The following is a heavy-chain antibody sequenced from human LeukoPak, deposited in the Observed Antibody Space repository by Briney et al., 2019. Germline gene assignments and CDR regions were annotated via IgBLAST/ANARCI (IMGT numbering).Heavy chain of an antibody. CDR3: AKERGAAAATVYFDY. CDR2: ISYGGSNK. J-gene: IGHJ4*02. CDR1: GFTFSSYS. D-gene: IGHD6-13*01. Sequence: GGSLRLSCAASGFTFSSYSMNWVRQAPGKGLEWVAVISYGGSNKRYADSVKGRFTISRDNSKNTLYVQINSLRAEDTAVYYCAKERGAAAATVYFDYWGQGTLVTVSS. V-gene: IGHV3-30*18.